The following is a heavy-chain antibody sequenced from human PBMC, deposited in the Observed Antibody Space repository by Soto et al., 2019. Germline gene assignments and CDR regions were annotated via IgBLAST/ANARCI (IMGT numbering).Heavy chain of an antibody. V-gene: IGHV1-69*06. Sequence: QVQLVQSGAEVKKPGSSVKVSCKASGGTFSSYAISWVRQAPGQGLEWMGGIIPIFGTANYAQKFQGRVTITADKSTSTAYMELSSLRSEDTAVYYCARSTIFGVVIIRYYGMDVWGQGTTVTVSS. CDR2: IIPIFGTA. J-gene: IGHJ6*02. CDR1: GGTFSSYA. CDR3: ARSTIFGVVIIRYYGMDV. D-gene: IGHD3-3*01.